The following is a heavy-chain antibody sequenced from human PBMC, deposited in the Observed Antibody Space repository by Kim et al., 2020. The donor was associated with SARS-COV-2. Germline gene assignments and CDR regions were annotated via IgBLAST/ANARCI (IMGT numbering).Heavy chain of an antibody. D-gene: IGHD6-6*01. CDR2: INTNTGNP. Sequence: ASVKVSCKASGYTFTSYAMNWVRQAPGQGLEWMGWINTNTGNPTYAQGFTGRFVFTLDTSVSTAYLQISSLKAEDTAVYYCARRGIAARRAYYYGIDFWGQGTTVTVSS. CDR1: GYTFTSYA. V-gene: IGHV7-4-1*02. CDR3: ARRGIAARRAYYYGIDF. J-gene: IGHJ6*02.